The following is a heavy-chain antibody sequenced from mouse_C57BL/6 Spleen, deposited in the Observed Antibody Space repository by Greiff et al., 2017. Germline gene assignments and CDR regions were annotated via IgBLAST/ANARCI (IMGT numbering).Heavy chain of an antibody. CDR2: FYPGSGSI. J-gene: IGHJ2*01. CDR3: ARHQYYECDGGDYFDY. Sequence: LEKPGASVKLPCTASGYTFTEYTIHWVKQRSGQGLERIGRFYPGSGSIKYNEKFKDKATLTADKSSSTVYMGLSRLTSDDSAVYYCARHQYYECDGGDYFDYWGQGTTLTVSS. CDR1: GYTFTEYT. D-gene: IGHD2-4*01. V-gene: IGHV1-62-2*01.